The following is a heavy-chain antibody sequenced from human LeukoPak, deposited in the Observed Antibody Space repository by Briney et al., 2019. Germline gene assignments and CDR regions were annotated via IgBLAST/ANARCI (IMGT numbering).Heavy chain of an antibody. Sequence: PGGSLRLSCAASGFTFSSYGMHWVRQAPGKGLEWVAVIWYDGSNKYYADSVKGRFTISRDNSKNTLYLQMNSLRAEDTAVYYCARAFTGYHTPPPFDYWGQGTLVTVSS. V-gene: IGHV3-33*01. J-gene: IGHJ4*02. CDR3: ARAFTGYHTPPPFDY. D-gene: IGHD3/OR15-3a*01. CDR2: IWYDGSNK. CDR1: GFTFSSYG.